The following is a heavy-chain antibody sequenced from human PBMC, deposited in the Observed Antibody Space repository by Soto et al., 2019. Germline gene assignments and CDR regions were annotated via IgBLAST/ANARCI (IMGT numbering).Heavy chain of an antibody. Sequence: SVKVSCQASGGTFSSYAIIWVRQAPGQGLELMGGIIPIFGTANYAQKFQGRVTITADKSTSTAYMELSSLRSEDTAVYYCARARTSITMVRGVYYYGMDVWGQGTTVTVYS. D-gene: IGHD3-10*01. CDR3: ARARTSITMVRGVYYYGMDV. CDR2: IIPIFGTA. V-gene: IGHV1-69*06. J-gene: IGHJ6*02. CDR1: GGTFSSYA.